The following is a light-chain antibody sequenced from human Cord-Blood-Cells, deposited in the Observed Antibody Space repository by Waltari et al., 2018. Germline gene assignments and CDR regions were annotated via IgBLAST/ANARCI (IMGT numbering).Light chain of an antibody. CDR2: DVS. CDR1: SSDVGGYNY. Sequence: QSALTQPASVSGSPGQSITISCTGTSSDVGGYNYVSWYQQHPGKAPQLMIYDVSKRPSGVSNRFSGSKSGNTASLTISGLQAEDEADYYCAAWDDSLSGSWVFGGGTKLTVL. CDR3: AAWDDSLSGSWV. V-gene: IGLV2-14*01. J-gene: IGLJ3*02.